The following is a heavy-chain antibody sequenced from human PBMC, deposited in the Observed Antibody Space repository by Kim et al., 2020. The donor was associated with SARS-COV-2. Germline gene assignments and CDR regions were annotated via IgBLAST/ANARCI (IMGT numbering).Heavy chain of an antibody. CDR2: GSNK. D-gene: IGHD7-27*01. CDR3: ARGNWVDY. V-gene: IGHV3-30*01. J-gene: IGHJ4*02. Sequence: GSNKYYADSVKGRFTISRDNSKNTLFLQMNSLRAEDTAVYYCARGNWVDYWGQGTLVTVSS.